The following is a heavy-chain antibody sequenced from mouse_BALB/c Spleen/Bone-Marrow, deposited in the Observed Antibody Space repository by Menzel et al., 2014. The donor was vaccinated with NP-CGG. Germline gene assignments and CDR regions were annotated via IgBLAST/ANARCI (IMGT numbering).Heavy chain of an antibody. J-gene: IGHJ3*01. CDR1: GYTFTSYW. D-gene: IGHD2-4*01. Sequence: DLVKPGASVKLSCKASGYTFTSYWINWIKQRPGQGLEWIGRIAPGSGSTYYNEMFKGKATPTVDTSSSTAYIQLSSLPSEDSAVYFCARGDDYDPFAYWGQGTLVTVSA. CDR2: IAPGSGST. CDR3: ARGDDYDPFAY. V-gene: IGHV1S41*01.